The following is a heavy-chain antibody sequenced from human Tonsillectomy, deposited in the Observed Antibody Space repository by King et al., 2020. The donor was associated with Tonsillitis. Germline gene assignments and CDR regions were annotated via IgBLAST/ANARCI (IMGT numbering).Heavy chain of an antibody. CDR1: GYTFTGYY. CDR3: AALATAEDYYYAMDV. V-gene: IGHV1-2*02. CDR2: INPNSGGT. D-gene: IGHD6-13*01. Sequence: QLVQSGAAVKKPGASLKVSCKASGYTFTGYYMHWGRQAPGQGLEWMGCINPNSGGTNFAQKFQGRVTMTRETSINTAYMDLSRLRSGDTAVYYCAALATAEDYYYAMDVWGQGTTVTVSS. J-gene: IGHJ6*02.